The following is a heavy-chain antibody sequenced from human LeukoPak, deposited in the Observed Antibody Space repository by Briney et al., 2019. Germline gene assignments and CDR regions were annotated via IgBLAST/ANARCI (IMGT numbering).Heavy chain of an antibody. J-gene: IGHJ4*02. CDR1: GFTFDDYG. D-gene: IGHD3-9*01. Sequence: GGSLRLSCAASGFTFDDYGMSWVRQAPGKGLEWVSGIDRNGDSTGYADSVEGRFTISRDNAKNSLYLQMDSLRAEDTAVYHCAMDLTGPLDYWGQGTLVTVSS. CDR3: AMDLTGPLDY. V-gene: IGHV3-20*01. CDR2: IDRNGDST.